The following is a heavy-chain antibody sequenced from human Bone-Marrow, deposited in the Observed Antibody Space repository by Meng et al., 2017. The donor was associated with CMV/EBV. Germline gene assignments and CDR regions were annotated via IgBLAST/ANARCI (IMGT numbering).Heavy chain of an antibody. V-gene: IGHV3-72*01. CDR1: GFIFSDYY. D-gene: IGHD2-2*01. J-gene: IGHJ4*02. CDR3: AKHADEYQLHY. Sequence: GGSLRLSCAASGFIFSDYYFDWVRQAPGKGLEWVGRTRNRANSYTTEYAASVKGRFTISRDDSKNSLYLQMNSLRAEDTAVYYCAKHADEYQLHYWGQGTLVTVSS. CDR2: TRNRANSYTT.